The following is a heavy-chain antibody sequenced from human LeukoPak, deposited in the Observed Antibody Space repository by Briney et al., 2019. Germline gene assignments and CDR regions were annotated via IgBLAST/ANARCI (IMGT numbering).Heavy chain of an antibody. J-gene: IGHJ4*02. CDR2: INWNGGST. V-gene: IGHV3-20*04. Sequence: GGSLRLSRAASGFTFDDYGMSWVRQAPGKGLEWVSGINWNGGSTGYADSVKGRFTISRDNAKNSLYLQMNRLRAEDTALYYCARDRHYDSSGYDYWGQGTLVTVSS. CDR3: ARDRHYDSSGYDY. D-gene: IGHD3-22*01. CDR1: GFTFDDYG.